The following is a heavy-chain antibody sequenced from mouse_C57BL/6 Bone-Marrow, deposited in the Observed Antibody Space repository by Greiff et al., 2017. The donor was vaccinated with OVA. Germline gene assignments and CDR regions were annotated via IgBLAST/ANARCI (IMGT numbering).Heavy chain of an antibody. CDR3: ARSVLLRPFYAMDY. Sequence: QVQLQQSVAELARPGASVKLSCKASGYTFTSYGISWVKQRTGQGLEWIGEIYPRSGNTYYNEKFKGKATLTADKSSSTAYMELRSLTSEDSAVYFCARSVLLRPFYAMDYWGQGTSVTVSS. CDR1: GYTFTSYG. D-gene: IGHD1-1*01. J-gene: IGHJ4*01. CDR2: IYPRSGNT. V-gene: IGHV1-81*01.